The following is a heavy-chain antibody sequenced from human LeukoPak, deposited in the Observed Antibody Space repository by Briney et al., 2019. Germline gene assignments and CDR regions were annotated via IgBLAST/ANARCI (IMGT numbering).Heavy chain of an antibody. CDR1: GGSISSGSYY. Sequence: SETLSLTCTVSGGSISSGSYYWSWIRQPAGKGLEWIGRIYTSGSTNYNPSLKSRVTISVDTSKNQFSLKLSSVTAADTAVYYCARVGSSYGVYYYYMDVWGKGTTVTISS. CDR3: ARVGSSYGVYYYYMDV. V-gene: IGHV4-61*02. D-gene: IGHD5-18*01. J-gene: IGHJ6*03. CDR2: IYTSGST.